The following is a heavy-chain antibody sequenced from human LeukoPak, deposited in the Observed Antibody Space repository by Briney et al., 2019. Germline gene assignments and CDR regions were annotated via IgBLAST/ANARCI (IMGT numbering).Heavy chain of an antibody. J-gene: IGHJ2*01. CDR3: ARDVRLYDSSGHWYFDL. V-gene: IGHV1-18*01. Sequence: ASVKVSCKASGYTFTSYGISWVRQAPGQGLEWMGWISAYNGNTNYAQKLQGRVTMTTDTSTSTAYMELRSLRSDDTAVYYCARDVRLYDSSGHWYFDLWGRGTLVTVSS. CDR2: ISAYNGNT. CDR1: GYTFTSYG. D-gene: IGHD3-22*01.